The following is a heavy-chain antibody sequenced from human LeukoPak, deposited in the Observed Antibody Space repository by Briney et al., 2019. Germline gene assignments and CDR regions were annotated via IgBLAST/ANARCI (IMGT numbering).Heavy chain of an antibody. CDR3: ARDLHFDYESSHAFDI. V-gene: IGHV3-48*01. CDR1: GFTFRSYS. J-gene: IGHJ3*02. D-gene: IGHD3-22*01. Sequence: PGGSLRLSCAAFGFTFRSYSMSWVRQAPGKGLEWVSYISSGSNTMFYADSMKGRFTIPRDNAKNSLFLQMNILRAEDTAVYYCARDLHFDYESSHAFDIWGQGTMVTVSS. CDR2: ISSGSNTM.